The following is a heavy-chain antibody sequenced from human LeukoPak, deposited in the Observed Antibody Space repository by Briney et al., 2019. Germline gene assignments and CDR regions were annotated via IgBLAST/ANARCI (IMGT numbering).Heavy chain of an antibody. V-gene: IGHV3-66*01. CDR1: GFAVSSSY. CDR3: ATLARRVTAILDF. D-gene: IGHD2-21*02. Sequence: GGSLRLSCAASGFAVSSSYMSWVRQAPGKGLEWVSVIYRGGSTYYADSVKGRFTISRDNSKNTAYLQMNSLRAEDTAVYYCATLARRVTAILDFWGQGTLVTVSS. J-gene: IGHJ4*02. CDR2: IYRGGST.